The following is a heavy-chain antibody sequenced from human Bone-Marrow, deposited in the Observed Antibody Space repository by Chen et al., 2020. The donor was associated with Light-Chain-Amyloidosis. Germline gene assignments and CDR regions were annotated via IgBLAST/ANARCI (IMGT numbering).Heavy chain of an antibody. J-gene: IGHJ4*02. Sequence: EVQLEQSGPEVKQPGESLKISCKGSGYTFPNSWIGWVRQMPGKGLVWMGVIYPDDCDARYSPSFEGKVTISADKSFTAAYRQWRCLKASDTAMYYCARRREGYNFDYWGQGTLVTVSS. CDR2: IYPDDCDA. CDR3: ARRREGYNFDY. V-gene: IGHV5-51*01. D-gene: IGHD5-12*01. CDR1: GYTFPNSW.